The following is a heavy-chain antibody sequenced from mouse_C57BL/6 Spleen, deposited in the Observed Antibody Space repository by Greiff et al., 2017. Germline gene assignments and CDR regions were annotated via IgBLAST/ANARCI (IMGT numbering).Heavy chain of an antibody. CDR1: GFTFSDYG. CDR3: ARVWGVSPY. J-gene: IGHJ3*01. CDR2: ISRGSSTI. V-gene: IGHV5-17*01. Sequence: EVQLVESGGGLVKPGGSLKFSCAASGFTFSDYGMHWVRQAPEEGLEWVAYISRGSSTIYYADTVKGRFTISRDNAKNTLFLQMTSLRSEDTAMYYCARVWGVSPYWGKGALVTVSA.